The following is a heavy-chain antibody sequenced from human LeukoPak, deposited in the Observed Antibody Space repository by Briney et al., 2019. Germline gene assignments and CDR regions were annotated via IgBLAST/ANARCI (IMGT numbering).Heavy chain of an antibody. Sequence: PGGSLRLSCAASGFVFNNYGLVWVRQAPGKGREWVSAISNDGGGTTYADFVKGRFSVSRDNSKNTLFLQMNSLRAEDTALYYCAKGSSGYFFDLWGQGTLVTVSS. CDR1: GFVFNNYG. J-gene: IGHJ4*02. CDR3: AKGSSGYFFDL. V-gene: IGHV3-23*01. CDR2: ISNDGGGT. D-gene: IGHD3-22*01.